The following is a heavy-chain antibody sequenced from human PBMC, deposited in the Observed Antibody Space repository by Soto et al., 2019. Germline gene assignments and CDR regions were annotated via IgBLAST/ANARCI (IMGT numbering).Heavy chain of an antibody. CDR3: ARDFTKSSSWPYYFDY. CDR2: ISAYSGST. CDR1: GYTFTTYG. V-gene: IGHV1-18*01. J-gene: IGHJ4*02. Sequence: QVQLVQSGAEVKKPGASVKVSCKASGYTFTTYGISWVRQAPGQGLEWVGWISAYSGSTKFAQKLLGRVTMTTDTSTTTAYMELRSLTYDDTAVYYCARDFTKSSSWPYYFDYWGQGTLVTVSS. D-gene: IGHD6-13*01.